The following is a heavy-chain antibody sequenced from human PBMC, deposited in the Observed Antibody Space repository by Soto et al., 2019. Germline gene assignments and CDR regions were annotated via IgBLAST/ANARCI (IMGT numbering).Heavy chain of an antibody. CDR1: GFTFSSYA. CDR3: AKIWFGELLPDDAFDI. Sequence: GGSLRLSCAASGFTFSSYAMSWVRQAPGKGLEWVSAISGSGGSTYYADSVKGRFTISRDNSKNTLYLQMNSLRAEDTAVYYCAKIWFGELLPDDAFDIWGQGTMVTVSS. J-gene: IGHJ3*02. D-gene: IGHD3-10*01. CDR2: ISGSGGST. V-gene: IGHV3-23*01.